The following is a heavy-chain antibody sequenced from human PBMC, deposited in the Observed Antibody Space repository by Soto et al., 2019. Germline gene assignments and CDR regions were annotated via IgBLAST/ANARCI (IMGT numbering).Heavy chain of an antibody. D-gene: IGHD1-26*01. J-gene: IGHJ4*02. V-gene: IGHV3-30*18. CDR3: AKEGSPKVSRWDDY. CDR1: GFPFSDYG. Sequence: QVQLAESGGGVVQPGGSLRLSCAASGFPFSDYGIDWIRQAPGKGLEWVAVISHEGGTQYYADSVRGRFTVSRDNSKNIVYLQMDSLRPEDTAVYFCAKEGSPKVSRWDDYWGQGTLVTVSS. CDR2: ISHEGGTQ.